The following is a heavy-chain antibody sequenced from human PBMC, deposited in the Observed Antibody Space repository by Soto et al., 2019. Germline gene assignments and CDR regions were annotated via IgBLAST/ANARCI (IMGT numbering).Heavy chain of an antibody. CDR2: IYYSGST. J-gene: IGHJ6*02. CDR1: GGSISSGDYY. D-gene: IGHD3-10*01. V-gene: IGHV4-30-4*01. CDR3: ARVGLITMVRGAPLWYYGMDV. Sequence: QVQLQESGPGLVKPSQTLSLTCTVSGGSISSGDYYWSWIRQPPGKGLEWIGYIYYSGSTYYNPSLKSRVTISVDTSKNQFSLKLSSVTAADTAVYYCARVGLITMVRGAPLWYYGMDVWGQGTTVTVSS.